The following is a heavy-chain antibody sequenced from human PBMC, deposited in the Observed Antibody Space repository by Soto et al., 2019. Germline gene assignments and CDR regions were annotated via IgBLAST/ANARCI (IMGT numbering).Heavy chain of an antibody. CDR1: GYTFTSYA. J-gene: IGHJ6*01. Sequence: QVQLVQSGAEVKKPGASVKVSCKASGYTFTSYAMHWVRQAPGQRLEWMGWINAGNGNTKYSQKFQGRVSITRDTPASTAYLELISLRSEDTAVYYCASDPGSSDWYRPSFNMDVW. V-gene: IGHV1-3*01. CDR3: ASDPGSSDWYRPSFNMDV. D-gene: IGHD6-13*01. CDR2: INAGNGNT.